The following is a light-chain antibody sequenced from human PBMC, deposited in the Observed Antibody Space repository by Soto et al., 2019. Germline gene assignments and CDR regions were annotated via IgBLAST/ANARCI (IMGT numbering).Light chain of an antibody. J-gene: IGLJ2*01. V-gene: IGLV1-51*01. CDR1: SSNIGNNY. Sequence: QSVLTQPPSVSAAPGQKVTISCSGASSNIGNNYVSWYQQLPGTAPKLLIYETSNRPSGIPDRFSGSKSGTSATLGITGLQTGDEADYCCGTWDSSLSAVLFGGGTKVTVL. CDR2: ETS. CDR3: GTWDSSLSAVL.